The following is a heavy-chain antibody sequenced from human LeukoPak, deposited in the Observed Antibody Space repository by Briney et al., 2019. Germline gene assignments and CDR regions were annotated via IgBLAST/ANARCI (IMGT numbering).Heavy chain of an antibody. CDR2: IIPIFGTA. CDR1: GGTFSSYA. CDR3: ARDYYGSGSYIDY. D-gene: IGHD3-10*01. Sequence: SVKVSCKASGGTFSSYAISWARQAPGQGLEWMGGIIPIFGTANYAQKFQGRVTITADESTSTAYMELSSLRSEDTAVYHCARDYYGSGSYIDYWGQGTLVTVSS. V-gene: IGHV1-69*13. J-gene: IGHJ4*02.